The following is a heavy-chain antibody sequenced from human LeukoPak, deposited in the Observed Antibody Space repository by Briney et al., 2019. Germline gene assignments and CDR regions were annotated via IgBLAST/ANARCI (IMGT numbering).Heavy chain of an antibody. V-gene: IGHV3-21*01. CDR2: ISSSSSYI. CDR1: GFTFSSYS. Sequence: PRGSLRLSCAASGFTFSSYSMNWVRQAPGKGLEWVSSISSSSSYIYYADSVKGRFTISRDNAKNSLYLQMNSLRAEDTAVYYCARVVAVAGGDIWGQGTMVTVSS. J-gene: IGHJ3*02. CDR3: ARVVAVAGGDI. D-gene: IGHD6-19*01.